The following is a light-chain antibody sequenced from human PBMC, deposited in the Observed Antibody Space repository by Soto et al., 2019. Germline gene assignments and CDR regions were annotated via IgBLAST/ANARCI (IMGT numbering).Light chain of an antibody. V-gene: IGLV2-14*01. CDR2: DVS. J-gene: IGLJ1*01. CDR1: SSDVGGYNY. CDR3: SSYTTSNTRQIV. Sequence: QSPLPQPPPLPGPPGQSITTSCPGTSSDVGGYNYVSWYQQHPGKAPKFMIYDVSNRPSGVSNRFSGSKSGNTASLTISGLQAEDEADYYCSSYTTSNTRQIVFGTGTKVTVL.